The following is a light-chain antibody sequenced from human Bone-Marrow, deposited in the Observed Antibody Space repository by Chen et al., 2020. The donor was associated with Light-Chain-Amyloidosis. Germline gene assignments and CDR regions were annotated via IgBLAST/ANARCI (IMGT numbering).Light chain of an antibody. CDR2: DDS. J-gene: IGLJ3*02. CDR1: NIGSTR. V-gene: IGLV3-21*02. CDR3: QVWDRSSDRPV. Sequence: SLVRTQPSSSSAAPGQPATISCGGNNIGSTRVHWYQQTPGQAPLLVVYDDSDRPSGIPERLSGSNSGNTATLTISRVEAGDEADYYCQVWDRSSDRPVFGGGTKLTVL.